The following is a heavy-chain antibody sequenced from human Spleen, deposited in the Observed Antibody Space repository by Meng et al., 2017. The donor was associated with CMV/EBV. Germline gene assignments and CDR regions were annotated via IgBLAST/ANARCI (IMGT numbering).Heavy chain of an antibody. Sequence: GGSLRLSCAASGFTFSTSWMSWVRQAPGKGLEWVANIREDGSSKYYADPVKGRFTISRDNAKNSLYLQMNSLRAEDTAVYYCAREGQIAVTGIFDYWGQGTLVTVSS. J-gene: IGHJ4*02. D-gene: IGHD6-19*01. CDR3: AREGQIAVTGIFDY. CDR2: IREDGSSK. CDR1: GFTFSTSW. V-gene: IGHV3-7*01.